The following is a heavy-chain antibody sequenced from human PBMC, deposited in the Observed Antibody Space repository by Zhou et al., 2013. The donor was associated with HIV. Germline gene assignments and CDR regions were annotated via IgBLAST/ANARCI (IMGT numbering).Heavy chain of an antibody. V-gene: IGHV1-2*02. Sequence: VQLVQSGAEVKKPGASVKVSCKASGYTFTDYYIHWVRQAPGQGLEWMGWINPKNGDTNYAQKFQGGVTMTRDTSISTAYMELSRLRSDDTAVHYCARGGSSWPQYSYYYGMDVWGQGTTVTVSS. J-gene: IGHJ6*02. CDR3: ARGGSSWPQYSYYYGMDV. CDR1: GYTFTDYY. CDR2: INPKNGDT. D-gene: IGHD6-13*01.